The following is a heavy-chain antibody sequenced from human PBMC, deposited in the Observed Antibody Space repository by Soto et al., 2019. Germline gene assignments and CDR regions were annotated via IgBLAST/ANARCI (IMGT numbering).Heavy chain of an antibody. J-gene: IGHJ4*02. CDR2: IYYSGST. V-gene: IGHV4-61*01. CDR1: GGSVSSGSYY. CDR3: ARAAEGLDIYFFDY. Sequence: SETLSLTCSVSGGSVSSGSYYWSWIRQPPGKGLEWIGYIYYSGSTNYNPSLKSRVTISADTPKNQFSLKLTFVTAADTAVYYCARAAEGLDIYFFDYCGQGAQFTVSS. D-gene: IGHD3-9*01.